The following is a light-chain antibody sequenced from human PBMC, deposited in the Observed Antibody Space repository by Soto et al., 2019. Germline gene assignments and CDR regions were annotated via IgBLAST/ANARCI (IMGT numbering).Light chain of an antibody. V-gene: IGLV2-14*01. Sequence: QSVLTQPASVSGSLGQSITISCTGTSSDIGGYKYVSWYQQHPGKAPKLIIFEVSNRPSGVSDRFSGSNSGNTASLTISGLQAEVEADYYCASYSRYRVLVFGGGTKVTVL. CDR1: SSDIGGYKY. CDR3: ASYSRYRVLV. CDR2: EVS. J-gene: IGLJ3*02.